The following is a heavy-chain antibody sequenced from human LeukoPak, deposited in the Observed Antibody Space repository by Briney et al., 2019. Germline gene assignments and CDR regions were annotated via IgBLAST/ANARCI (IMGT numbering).Heavy chain of an antibody. D-gene: IGHD3-22*01. Sequence: QTGGSLRLSCAASGFTFSSYWMSWVRQAPGKGLEWVANIKEDGSEKYYVDSVKGRFTISRDNAKNSLYLQMNSLRAEDTAVYYCAREDSSGYNGYYYMDVWGKGTTVTVSS. CDR2: IKEDGSEK. CDR1: GFTFSSYW. V-gene: IGHV3-7*01. J-gene: IGHJ6*03. CDR3: AREDSSGYNGYYYMDV.